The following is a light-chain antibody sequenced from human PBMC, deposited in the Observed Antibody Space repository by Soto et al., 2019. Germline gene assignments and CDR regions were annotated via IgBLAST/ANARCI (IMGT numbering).Light chain of an antibody. Sequence: VVSESVATVSLKTRDRATLSCRASQSVSSYLAWYQQKPGQAPRLLIYDASNRATGIPARFSGSGSGTDLTLTISSLEPEDFAVYYCQQRSYWPLTAGGGTKVDI. CDR1: QSVSSY. CDR3: QQRSYWPLT. CDR2: DAS. V-gene: IGKV3-11*01. J-gene: IGKJ4*01.